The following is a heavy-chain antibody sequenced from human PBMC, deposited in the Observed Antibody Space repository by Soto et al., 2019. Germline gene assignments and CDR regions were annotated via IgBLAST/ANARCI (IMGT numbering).Heavy chain of an antibody. Sequence: VASVKVSCKASGYTFTSYAMHWVRQAPGQRLEWMGWINAGNGNTKYSQKFQGRVTITRDTSASTAYMELSSLRSEDTAVYYCAVGYCSSTSCLLNGMDVWGQGTTVTVS. D-gene: IGHD2-2*01. J-gene: IGHJ6*02. CDR2: INAGNGNT. CDR1: GYTFTSYA. V-gene: IGHV1-3*01. CDR3: AVGYCSSTSCLLNGMDV.